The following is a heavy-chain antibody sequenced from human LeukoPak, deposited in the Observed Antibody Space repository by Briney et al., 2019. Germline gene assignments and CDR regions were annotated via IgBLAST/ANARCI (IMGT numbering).Heavy chain of an antibody. CDR3: AKVGYSSSWGGYYFDY. CDR1: GFAFSSYA. J-gene: IGHJ4*02. CDR2: ISGSGGST. V-gene: IGHV3-23*01. D-gene: IGHD6-13*01. Sequence: QPGGSLRLSCAASGFAFSSYAMSWVRQAPGKGLEWVSAISGSGGSTYYADSVKGRFTISRDNSKNTLYLQMSSLRAEDTAVYYCAKVGYSSSWGGYYFDYWGQGTLVTVSS.